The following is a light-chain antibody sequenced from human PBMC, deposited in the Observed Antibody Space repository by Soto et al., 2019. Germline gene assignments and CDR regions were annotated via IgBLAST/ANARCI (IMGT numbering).Light chain of an antibody. J-gene: IGKJ4*01. V-gene: IGKV3-11*01. CDR3: QQRSNWPLT. CDR1: QSVSSF. CDR2: DAS. Sequence: EIVLTQSPATLSLSPGERATLSCRASQSVSSFLAWYQQKPGQAPSLLIYDASKRATGIPDRVSGSGSGTDFTLTISSLEPEDFAVYDCQQRSNWPLTFGGGTKVEIK.